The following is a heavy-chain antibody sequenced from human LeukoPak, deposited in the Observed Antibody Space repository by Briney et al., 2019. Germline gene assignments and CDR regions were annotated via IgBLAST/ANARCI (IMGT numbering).Heavy chain of an antibody. CDR3: ARDNGAVPYYYYYGMDV. CDR1: GFTFSSYW. D-gene: IGHD2-8*01. V-gene: IGHV3-7*01. CDR2: IKQDGSEK. Sequence: PGGSLRLSCAASGFTFSSYWMSWVRQAPGKGLEWVANIKQDGSEKYYVDSAKGRFTISRDNAKNSLYLQMNSLRAEDTAVYYCARDNGAVPYYYYYGMDVWGQGTTVTVSS. J-gene: IGHJ6*02.